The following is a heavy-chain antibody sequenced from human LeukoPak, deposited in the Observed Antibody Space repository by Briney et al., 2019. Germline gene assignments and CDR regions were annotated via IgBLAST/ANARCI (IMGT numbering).Heavy chain of an antibody. V-gene: IGHV3-15*01. CDR2: IRSKADGEIR. CDR3: TTGTDTYYGMDFNF. J-gene: IGHJ4*02. D-gene: IGHD1-26*01. Sequence: PGGSLRLSCAASGFTFSSYSMNWVRQAPGKGLEWVGRIRSKADGEIRHYGAPVKDRFSISRDDSKNTLYLQMSNVKAEDTALYWCTTGTDTYYGMDFNFWGQGALVTVSS. CDR1: GFTFSSYS.